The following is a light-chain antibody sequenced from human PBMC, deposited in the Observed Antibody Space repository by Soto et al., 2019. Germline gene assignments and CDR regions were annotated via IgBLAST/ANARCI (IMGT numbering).Light chain of an antibody. CDR1: QSLSSNY. CDR2: GAS. J-gene: IGKJ3*01. V-gene: IGKV3-20*01. CDR3: HQYDNAPFT. Sequence: EIVLTQSPGTLSLSPGERATLSCRASQSLSSNYLARYQQRPGQSPRLLVYGASSRATGIPDRFGGSGFGTDFALTISRLEPEDSAVYYCHQYDNAPFTFGPGTRVGIK.